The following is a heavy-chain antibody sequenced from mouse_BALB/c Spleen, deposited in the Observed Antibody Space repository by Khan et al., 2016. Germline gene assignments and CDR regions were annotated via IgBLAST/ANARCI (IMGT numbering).Heavy chain of an antibody. D-gene: IGHD2-3*01. CDR1: GYAFTNYL. CDR3: ARYDGNYYAMDY. V-gene: IGHV1-54*01. Sequence: VELQQSGAELVRPGTSVKVSCKASGYAFTNYLIEWVKQRPGQGLEWIGVINPGSGGTNYNEKFKGKATLTADKSSSTAYMQLSSLTSDDSAVYCCARYDGNYYAMDYWGQGTSVTVSS. CDR2: INPGSGGT. J-gene: IGHJ4*01.